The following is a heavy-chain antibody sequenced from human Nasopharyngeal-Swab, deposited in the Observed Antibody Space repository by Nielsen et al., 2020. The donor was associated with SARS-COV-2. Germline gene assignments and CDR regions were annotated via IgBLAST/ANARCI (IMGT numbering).Heavy chain of an antibody. J-gene: IGHJ6*03. CDR1: GFSFSTHW. CDR2: IKQDGSEK. D-gene: IGHD3-16*02. Sequence: GGSLRPSCPASGFSFSTHWMTWVRQAPGKGLDWVPNIKQDGSEKYYVDSVKGRFTVSRDNPKNLLYLQVNSLRAEDTAVYYCARQGVFVPAYFHQYYMDVWGKGTTVTVSS. CDR3: ARQGVFVPAYFHQYYMDV. V-gene: IGHV3-7*03.